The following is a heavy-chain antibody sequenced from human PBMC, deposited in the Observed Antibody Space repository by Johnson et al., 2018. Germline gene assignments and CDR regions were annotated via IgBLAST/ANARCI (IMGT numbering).Heavy chain of an antibody. V-gene: IGHV3-48*02. CDR1: GFTFSNNS. CDR2: MDSSGTI. D-gene: IGHD3-10*01. CDR3: ARGRGLYFGSGRYYYAMEV. Sequence: VQLVQSGGGLVQPGGSLRLSCAASGFTFSNNSMNWVRQAPGKGLEWVSYMDSSGTIYYADSVRGRFTISRDKAKSSRYLQMNSLRDEDTAVYYCARGRGLYFGSGRYYYAMEVWGQGTTVTVSS. J-gene: IGHJ6*02.